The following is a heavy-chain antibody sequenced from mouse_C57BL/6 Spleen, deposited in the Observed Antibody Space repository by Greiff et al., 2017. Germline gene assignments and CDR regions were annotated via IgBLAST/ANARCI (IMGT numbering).Heavy chain of an antibody. CDR1: GYTFTGYW. CDR2: ILPGSGST. D-gene: IGHD1-1*01. CDR3: AKGGDYDGSSPAWFAY. J-gene: IGHJ3*01. Sequence: VQLQQSGAELMKPGASVKLSCKATGYTFTGYWIEWVKQRPGHGLEWIGEILPGSGSTNYNEKFKGKATFTADTSSNTAYMQLSSLTTEDSAIYYWAKGGDYDGSSPAWFAYWGQGTLVTVSA. V-gene: IGHV1-9*01.